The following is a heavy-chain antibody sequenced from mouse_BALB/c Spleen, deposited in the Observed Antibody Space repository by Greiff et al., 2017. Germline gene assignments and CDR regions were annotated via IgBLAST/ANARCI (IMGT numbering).Heavy chain of an antibody. J-gene: IGHJ4*01. CDR2: ISSGGSYT. Sequence: EVQLVESGGGLVKPGGSLKLSCAASGFTFSSYTMSWVRQTPEKRLEWVATISSGGSYTYYPDSVKGRFTISRDNAKNTLYLQMSSLKSEDTAMYYCTRELTGGYAMDYWGQGTSVTVSS. V-gene: IGHV5-6-4*01. CDR3: TRELTGGYAMDY. D-gene: IGHD4-1*01. CDR1: GFTFSSYT.